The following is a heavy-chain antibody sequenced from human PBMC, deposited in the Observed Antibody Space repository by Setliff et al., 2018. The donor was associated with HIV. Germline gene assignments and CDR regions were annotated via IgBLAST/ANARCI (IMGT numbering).Heavy chain of an antibody. V-gene: IGHV4-30-4*08. Sequence: SETLSLTCTVSGGSISSVDYYWNWFRHPPGKGLEWIGYITYSGSSYYNPSLKSRGTISIDTSNNQISLRLSSVTAADTAMYYCGRDDYGYRGKGLDYWGPGTLVTVSS. CDR3: GRDDYGYRGKGLDY. CDR2: ITYSGSS. CDR1: GGSISSVDYY. D-gene: IGHD4-17*01. J-gene: IGHJ4*02.